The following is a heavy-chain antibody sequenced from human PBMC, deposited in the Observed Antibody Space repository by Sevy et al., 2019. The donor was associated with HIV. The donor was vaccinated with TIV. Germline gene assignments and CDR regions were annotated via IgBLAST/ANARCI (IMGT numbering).Heavy chain of an antibody. CDR2: ISSSGSTI. CDR1: GFTFSDYY. CDR3: AGNLGYCSSTSCYTGGYYYYYMDV. Sequence: GGSLRLSCAASGFTFSDYYMSWIRQAPGKGLEWVSYISSSGSTIYYADSVKGRFTISRDNAKNSLYLQMNSLRAEDTAVYYCAGNLGYCSSTSCYTGGYYYYYMDVWGKGTTVTVSS. J-gene: IGHJ6*03. D-gene: IGHD2-2*02. V-gene: IGHV3-11*01.